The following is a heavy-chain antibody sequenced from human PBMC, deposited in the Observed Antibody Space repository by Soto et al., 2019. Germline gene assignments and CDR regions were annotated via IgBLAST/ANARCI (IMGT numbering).Heavy chain of an antibody. J-gene: IGHJ5*02. Sequence: EVQLLESGGGLVQPGGSLRLSCAASGFTFSSYAMSWVRQAPGKGLEWVSAISGSGGSTYYADSVKGRFTISRDNSKNTVYLQMNSLRAEDTAVYYCANDFGYDILTVPTNHWGQGTLVTVSS. CDR2: ISGSGGST. V-gene: IGHV3-23*01. CDR3: ANDFGYDILTVPTNH. CDR1: GFTFSSYA. D-gene: IGHD3-9*01.